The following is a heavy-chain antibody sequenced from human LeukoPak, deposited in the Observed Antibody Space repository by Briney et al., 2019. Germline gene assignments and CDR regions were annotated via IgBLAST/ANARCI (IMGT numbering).Heavy chain of an antibody. CDR2: IIPILGIA. CDR3: ARQRLQYALYDY. CDR1: GGTFSSYT. Sequence: GASVKVSCKASGGTFSSYTISWVRQAPGQGLEWIGRIIPILGIANYAQKFQGRVTITADKSTSTAYMELSSLRSEDTAVYYCARQRLQYALYDYWGQGTLVTVSS. J-gene: IGHJ4*02. V-gene: IGHV1-69*02. D-gene: IGHD6-25*01.